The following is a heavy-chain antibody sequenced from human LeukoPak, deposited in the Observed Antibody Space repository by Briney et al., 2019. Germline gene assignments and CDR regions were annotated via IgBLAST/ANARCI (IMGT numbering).Heavy chain of an antibody. CDR1: GYTFTSYY. V-gene: IGHV1-46*01. D-gene: IGHD3-10*01. CDR3: ARDGRQLLWFGELLSPGNWFDP. CDR2: INPSGGST. Sequence: GASVKVSCKASGYTFTSYYVHWVRQAPGQGLEWMGIINPSGGSTSYAQKFQGRVTMTRDMSTSTVYMELSSLRSEDTAVYYCARDGRQLLWFGELLSPGNWFDPWGQGTLVTVSS. J-gene: IGHJ5*02.